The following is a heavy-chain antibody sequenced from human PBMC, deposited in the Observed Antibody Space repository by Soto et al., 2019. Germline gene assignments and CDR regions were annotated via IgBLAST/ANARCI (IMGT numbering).Heavy chain of an antibody. D-gene: IGHD3-22*01. Sequence: SVKVSCKASGGTFSSYAISWVRQAPGQGLEWMGGIIPIFGTANYAQKFQGRVTITAGKSTSTAYMELSSLRSEDTAVYYCARKGGDSSGYFDYWGQGTLVTVSS. CDR1: GGTFSSYA. CDR3: ARKGGDSSGYFDY. CDR2: IIPIFGTA. V-gene: IGHV1-69*06. J-gene: IGHJ4*02.